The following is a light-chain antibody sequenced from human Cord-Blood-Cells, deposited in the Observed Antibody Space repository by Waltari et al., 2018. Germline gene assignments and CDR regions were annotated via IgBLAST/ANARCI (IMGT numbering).Light chain of an antibody. Sequence: QSALTQPRSVSGSPGQSVTISCTGTSSDVGGYNYVSWYQQHPGKAPELMIYDDSKRPSGVPDRFCGSKSGNTASLTISGLQAEDEADYYCCSYAGSYTLVFCGVTKLTVL. CDR2: DDS. CDR3: CSYAGSYTLV. J-gene: IGLJ3*02. V-gene: IGLV2-11*01. CDR1: SSDVGGYNY.